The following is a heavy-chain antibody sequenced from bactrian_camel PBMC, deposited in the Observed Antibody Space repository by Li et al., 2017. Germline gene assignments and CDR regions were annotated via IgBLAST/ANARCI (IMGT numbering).Heavy chain of an antibody. V-gene: IGHV3S63*01. CDR1: GLSLADSD. D-gene: IGHD1*01. CDR2: ISSDGST. Sequence: HVQLVESGGGSVQAGETLRISCLVSGLSLADSDMGWYRRAPGNQCELISTISSDGSTWYSDSVKGRFTISQDFAKNTVYLQMNIVRPEDSAEYYCATDSRGNRYASCRGSGQGTQVTVS. J-gene: IGHJ4*01.